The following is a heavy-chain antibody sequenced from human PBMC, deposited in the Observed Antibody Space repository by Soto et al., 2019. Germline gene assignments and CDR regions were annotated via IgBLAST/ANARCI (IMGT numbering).Heavy chain of an antibody. CDR3: ARHARLGVVVPALGAFDI. Sequence: GESLKISCKGSGYSLTSYWISWVRQMPGKGLEWMGRIDPSDSYTNYSPSFQGHVTISADKSISTAYLQWSSLKASDTAMYYCARHARLGVVVPALGAFDIWGQGTMVTVSS. D-gene: IGHD2-2*01. CDR2: IDPSDSYT. J-gene: IGHJ3*02. V-gene: IGHV5-10-1*01. CDR1: GYSLTSYW.